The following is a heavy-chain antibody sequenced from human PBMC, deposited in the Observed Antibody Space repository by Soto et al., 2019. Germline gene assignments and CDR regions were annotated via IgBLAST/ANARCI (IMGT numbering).Heavy chain of an antibody. CDR1: GFIFRSYV. Sequence: EVQLLESGGGLVQPGGSLRLSCAASGFIFRSYVMSWVRQAPGKGLEWVSAISASGDSTYYADSVKGRFTISRDNSKNTLYLQMDSLRAVDTAVYYCAKARYYDSSGSYYFDYWGQGTLVTVSS. V-gene: IGHV3-23*01. CDR2: ISASGDST. J-gene: IGHJ4*02. CDR3: AKARYYDSSGSYYFDY. D-gene: IGHD3-22*01.